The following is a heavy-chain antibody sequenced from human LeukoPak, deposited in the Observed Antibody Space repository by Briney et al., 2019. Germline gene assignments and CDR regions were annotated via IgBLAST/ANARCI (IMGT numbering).Heavy chain of an antibody. V-gene: IGHV3-15*01. D-gene: IGHD2/OR15-2a*01. CDR1: GFTFSNAW. J-gene: IGHJ4*02. CDR3: TTDGEGYYFGHFDY. CDR2: IKSRSDGGTT. Sequence: PGGSLRLSCAASGFTFSNAWMSWVRQAPGKGLEWVGRIKSRSDGGTTDYAVPVKGRFTISRDDSKNTLYLHINSLKTEDTAVYYCTTDGEGYYFGHFDYWGQGTLVTVSS.